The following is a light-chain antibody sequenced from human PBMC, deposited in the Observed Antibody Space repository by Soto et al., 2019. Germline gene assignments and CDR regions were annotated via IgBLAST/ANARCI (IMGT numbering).Light chain of an antibody. CDR2: GNS. CDR3: QSYDSSLSVLV. J-gene: IGLJ1*01. CDR1: SSNIGAGYD. Sequence: VLTQPPSVSGAPGQRVTISCTGSSSNIGAGYDVHWYQQLPGTAPKLLIYGNSNRPSGVPDRFSGSKSGTSASLAITGLQAEDEADYYCQSYDSSLSVLVFGTGTKLTVL. V-gene: IGLV1-40*01.